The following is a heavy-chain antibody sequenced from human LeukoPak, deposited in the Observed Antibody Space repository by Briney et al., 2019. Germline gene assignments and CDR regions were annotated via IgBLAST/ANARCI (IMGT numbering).Heavy chain of an antibody. J-gene: IGHJ4*02. V-gene: IGHV1-24*01. Sequence: ASVKVSCKASGYTLTELSMHWVRQAPGKGLEWMGGFDPEDGETIYAQKFQGRVTMTEDTSTDTTYMELSSLRSEDTAVYYCATLRKIYDFWSGYYDLLDFDYWGQGTLVTVSS. CDR1: GYTLTELS. CDR2: FDPEDGET. CDR3: ATLRKIYDFWSGYYDLLDFDY. D-gene: IGHD3-3*01.